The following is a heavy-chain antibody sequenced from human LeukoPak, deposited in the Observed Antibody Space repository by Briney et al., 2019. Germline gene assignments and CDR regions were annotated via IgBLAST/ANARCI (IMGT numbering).Heavy chain of an antibody. J-gene: IGHJ4*02. CDR2: IHHTGSG. CDR3: ARGTYGSSYFQY. V-gene: IGHV4-34*09. Sequence: PQTMSLTRADYGDYLGGLYWSWIRKSNSKGLEWIGEIHHTGSGNHNPTLKSRITLSVDTSKNQLSLNLAPVTAADTATYYCARGTYGSSYFQYWGQGILVTGSS. CDR1: GDYLGGLY. D-gene: IGHD6-13*01.